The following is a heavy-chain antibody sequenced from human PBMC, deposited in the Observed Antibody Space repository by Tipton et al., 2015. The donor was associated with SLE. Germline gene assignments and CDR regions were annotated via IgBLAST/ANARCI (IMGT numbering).Heavy chain of an antibody. CDR3: ARGAGYSSSWFDY. D-gene: IGHD6-13*01. CDR2: IHYSGIT. J-gene: IGHJ4*02. Sequence: TLSLTCAVYGGSFSGYYWSWIRQPPGKGLEWIGYIHYSGITNYNPSLKSRVTISVDTSKNQFSLKLSSVTAADTAVYYCARGAGYSSSWFDYWGQGTLLTVSS. CDR1: GGSFSGYY. V-gene: IGHV4-59*01.